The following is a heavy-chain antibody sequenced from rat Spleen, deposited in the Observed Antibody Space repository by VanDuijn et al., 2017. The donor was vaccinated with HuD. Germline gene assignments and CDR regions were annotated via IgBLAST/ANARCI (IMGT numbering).Heavy chain of an antibody. CDR3: ARHGPGSWYFDL. D-gene: IGHD5-1*01. J-gene: IGHJ1*01. CDR2: INYEGSDT. Sequence: EVRLVESGGGLVQPGRSLKLSCAASGFTFSDYYMAWVRQAPKKGLEWVASINYEGSDTYYGGSVKGRFTISRDNAETTLYLQMNSLRSEDTATYYCARHGPGSWYFDLWGPGTMVTVSS. CDR1: GFTFSDYY. V-gene: IGHV5-22*01.